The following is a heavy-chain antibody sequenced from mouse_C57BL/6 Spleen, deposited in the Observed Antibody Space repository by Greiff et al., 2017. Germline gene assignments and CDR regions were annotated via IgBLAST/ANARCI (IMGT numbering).Heavy chain of an antibody. CDR2: IDPEDGDT. CDR3: TTGVYYDYDGYYAMYY. V-gene: IGHV14-1*01. CDR1: GFNIQDLY. D-gene: IGHD2-4*01. Sequence: QLQQSGAELVRPGASVELSCTASGFNIQDLYMHWVKPRPEQGLEWIGRIDPEDGDTEYASKFQGKATMTADTSSNTAYLQLSSLTSEDTAVYYCTTGVYYDYDGYYAMYYWGQGASVSVSS. J-gene: IGHJ4*01.